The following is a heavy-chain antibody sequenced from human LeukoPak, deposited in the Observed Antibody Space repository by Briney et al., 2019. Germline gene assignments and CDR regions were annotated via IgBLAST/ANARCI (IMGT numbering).Heavy chain of an antibody. CDR3: ARPDPRSSGWYSTFDY. CDR1: GGSISSSSYY. D-gene: IGHD6-19*01. J-gene: IGHJ4*02. CDR2: IYYSGST. Sequence: SETLSLTCTVSGGSISSSSYYWGWIRQPPGKGLEWIGSIYYSGSTYYNPSLKSRVTISVDTSKNQFSLKLSSVTAADAAVYYCARPDPRSSGWYSTFDYWGQGTLVTVSS. V-gene: IGHV4-39*01.